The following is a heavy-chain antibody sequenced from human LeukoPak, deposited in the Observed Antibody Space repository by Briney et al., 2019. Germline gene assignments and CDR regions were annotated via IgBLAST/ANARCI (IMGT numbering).Heavy chain of an antibody. V-gene: IGHV5-10-1*01. CDR1: GYSFTSYW. D-gene: IGHD3-22*01. CDR2: IDPSDSDT. J-gene: IGHJ4*02. CDR3: ARRRKAYDSSGYYLYYFDY. Sequence: GESLKISCKGSGYSFTSYWISWVRQMPGKGLEWMGRIDPSDSDTNYSPSFQGHVTISADKSISTAYLQWSSLKASDTAMYYCARRRKAYDSSGYYLYYFDYWGQGTLVTVSS.